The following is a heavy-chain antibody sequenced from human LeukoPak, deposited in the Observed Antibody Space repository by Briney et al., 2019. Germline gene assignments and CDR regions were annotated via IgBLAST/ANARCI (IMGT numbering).Heavy chain of an antibody. CDR1: GDSVSSNSAA. Sequence: SQTLSLTCAISGDSVSSNSAAWNWIRQSSSRGLEWLGRTYYRSKWYNDYAVSVKSRITINPDTSKNQFSLQLNSATPEDTAVYYCARESWDIEGYNWFDPWGQGTLVTVSS. D-gene: IGHD2-15*01. CDR2: TYYRSKWYN. CDR3: ARESWDIEGYNWFDP. J-gene: IGHJ5*02. V-gene: IGHV6-1*01.